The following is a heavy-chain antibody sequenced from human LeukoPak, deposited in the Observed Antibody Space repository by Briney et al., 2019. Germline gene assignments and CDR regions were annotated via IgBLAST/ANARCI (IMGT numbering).Heavy chain of an antibody. V-gene: IGHV4-59*11. J-gene: IGHJ5*02. Sequence: PSETLSLTCTVSGGSISSHYWSWIRQPPGKGLEWIGYIYYSGSTNYNPSLKSRVTISVDTSKNQFSLKLSSVTAADTAVYYCARVDYGNYPYNWFDPWGQGTLVTVSS. CDR1: GGSISSHY. CDR2: IYYSGST. D-gene: IGHD4-11*01. CDR3: ARVDYGNYPYNWFDP.